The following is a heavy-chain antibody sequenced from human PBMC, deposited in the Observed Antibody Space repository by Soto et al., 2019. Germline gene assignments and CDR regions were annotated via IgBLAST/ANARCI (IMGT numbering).Heavy chain of an antibody. J-gene: IGHJ4*02. Sequence: PGGSLRLSCAASGFIFSSYAMSWVRQAPGKGLEWVSAISGNGGSTYYADSVKGRFTISRDNSKNTLYLQMNSLRAEDTAVYYCAKDQLGYYKPIDCWGRGTLVTVSS. CDR2: ISGNGGST. D-gene: IGHD3-9*01. CDR1: GFIFSSYA. CDR3: AKDQLGYYKPIDC. V-gene: IGHV3-23*01.